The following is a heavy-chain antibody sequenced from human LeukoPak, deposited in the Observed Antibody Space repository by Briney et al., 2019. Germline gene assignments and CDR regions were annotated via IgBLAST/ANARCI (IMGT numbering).Heavy chain of an antibody. D-gene: IGHD2-2*01. J-gene: IGHJ6*03. CDR2: VNETGKA. CDR1: GGSLSGFY. CDR3: ARVRHDPLEYGYYMDV. V-gene: IGHV4-34*01. Sequence: SETLSLTCAVDGGSLSGFYLTWIRQTPAKGLEWIGEVNETGKANYNPSLTDYNRSLKSRRTVSVASSSNQLSLKVNSLTAADTGVYYCARVRHDPLEYGYYMDVWGTGTTVTVSS.